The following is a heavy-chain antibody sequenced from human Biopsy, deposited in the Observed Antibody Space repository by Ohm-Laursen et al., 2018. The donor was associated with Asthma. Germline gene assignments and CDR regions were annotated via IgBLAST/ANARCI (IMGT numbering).Heavy chain of an antibody. CDR2: IMTVFGTT. Sequence: PSVTVSCPAPGGTFSNFAISWVRQAPGQGLEWLGGIMTVFGTTNYAQKFQGRVTITADESTSTAYMEVTSLRSEDTAIYYCARCQVGYSSGWSLLLKKIYYSGMDVWGQGTAVTVSS. CDR3: ARCQVGYSSGWSLLLKKIYYSGMDV. V-gene: IGHV1-69*13. D-gene: IGHD6-19*01. CDR1: GGTFSNFA. J-gene: IGHJ6*02.